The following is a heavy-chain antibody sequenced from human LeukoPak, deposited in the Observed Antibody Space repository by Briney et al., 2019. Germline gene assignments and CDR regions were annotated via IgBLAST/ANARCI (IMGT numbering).Heavy chain of an antibody. CDR3: AGDSGSYYNTGFYYFDY. J-gene: IGHJ4*02. Sequence: SGGSLRLSCAASGFTLSSYTIHWVRQAPGKGLEWVAVISKDGGNKYYADSVKGRFTISRDNSKNTLYLQMSSLRAEDTAVYYCAGDSGSYYNTGFYYFDYWGQGTLVTVSS. CDR1: GFTLSSYT. D-gene: IGHD3-10*01. V-gene: IGHV3-30*04. CDR2: ISKDGGNK.